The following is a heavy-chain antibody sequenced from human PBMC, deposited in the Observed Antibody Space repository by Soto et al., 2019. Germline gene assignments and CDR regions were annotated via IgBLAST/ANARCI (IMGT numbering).Heavy chain of an antibody. D-gene: IGHD3-3*01. Sequence: EVQMVASGGDLVQPGSSLRLSCLAYGFTFTVYAFHWVRQAPGKGLEFVAAISSDGTKTYYADSVKGRFNISRDTSKNTIFLHMIRLRAEDTALYHYVNILIQHDFEGGWGQGTLVTVSS. V-gene: IGHV3-64D*08. CDR2: ISSDGTKT. CDR3: VNILIQHDFEGG. CDR1: GFTFTVYA. J-gene: IGHJ4*02.